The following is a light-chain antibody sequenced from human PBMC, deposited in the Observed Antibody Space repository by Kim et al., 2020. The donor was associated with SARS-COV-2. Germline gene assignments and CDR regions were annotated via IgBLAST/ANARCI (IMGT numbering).Light chain of an antibody. CDR3: NSRDSSGNHVV. J-gene: IGLJ2*01. CDR1: SLRSFY. V-gene: IGLV3-19*01. CDR2: DKS. Sequence: AVGQTVRITCQGDSLRSFYASWYQQKPGQAPVLVIYDKSNRPSGIPDRFSGSRSGNTASLTITGAQAEEEADYYCNSRDSSGNHVVFGGGTQLTVL.